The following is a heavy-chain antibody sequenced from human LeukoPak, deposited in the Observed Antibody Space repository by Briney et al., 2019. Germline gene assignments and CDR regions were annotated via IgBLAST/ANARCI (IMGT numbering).Heavy chain of an antibody. CDR2: IRYDGSNK. V-gene: IGHV3-30*02. Sequence: GGSLRLSCAASGFTFSSYGMHWVRQAPGKGLEWVAFIRYDGSNKYYADSVKGRFTISRDNSKNTLYLQMNSLRAEDTAVYYCARLSLATGITMVRGVIIQTDYWGQGTLVTVSS. CDR3: ARLSLATGITMVRGVIIQTDY. J-gene: IGHJ4*02. D-gene: IGHD3-10*01. CDR1: GFTFSSYG.